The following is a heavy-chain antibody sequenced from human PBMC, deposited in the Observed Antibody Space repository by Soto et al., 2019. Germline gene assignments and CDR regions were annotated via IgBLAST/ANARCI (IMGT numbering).Heavy chain of an antibody. D-gene: IGHD3-22*01. CDR3: ARDDPVYYDSRATPFDY. CDR1: GFTFSSYS. CDR2: ISSSSSTI. V-gene: IGHV3-48*02. J-gene: IGHJ4*02. Sequence: EVQLVESGGGLVQPGGSLRLSCAASGFTFSSYSMNWVRQAPGKGLEWVSYISSSSSTIYYADSVKGRFTISRDNAKNSLYLQMNSLRDEDTAVYYCARDDPVYYDSRATPFDYWGQGTLVTVSS.